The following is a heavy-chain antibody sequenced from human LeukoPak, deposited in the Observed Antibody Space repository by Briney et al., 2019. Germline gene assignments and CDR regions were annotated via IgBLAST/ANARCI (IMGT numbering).Heavy chain of an antibody. CDR3: AKATLATAYFDY. V-gene: IGHV3-23*01. CDR2: ISSGGGTT. CDR1: GFTFSTYA. J-gene: IGHJ4*02. D-gene: IGHD5-18*01. Sequence: PGGSLRLSCAASGFTFSTYALSWVRQAPGKGLEWVSAISSGGGTTYYADSVKGRFTISRDNSKNALYLQMNSLRAGDTAVYYCAKATLATAYFDYWGQGTLVTVSS.